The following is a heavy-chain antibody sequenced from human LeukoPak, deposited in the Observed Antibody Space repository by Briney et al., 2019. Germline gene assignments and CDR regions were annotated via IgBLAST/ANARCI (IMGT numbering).Heavy chain of an antibody. CDR3: ARHGSGSYQSFDY. D-gene: IGHD3-10*01. Sequence: SETLSLTCSVSGDSISSSTYYWGWIRQPPGKGLEWIGSIYYSGATYYSPSLKSRVTIFVDTSKNQLSLKLRSVTAADTAVYYCARHGSGSYQSFDYWGQGTLVTVSS. CDR1: GDSISSSTYY. V-gene: IGHV4-39*01. J-gene: IGHJ4*02. CDR2: IYYSGAT.